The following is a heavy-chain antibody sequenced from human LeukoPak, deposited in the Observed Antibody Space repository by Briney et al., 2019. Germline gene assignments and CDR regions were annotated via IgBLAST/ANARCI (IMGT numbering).Heavy chain of an antibody. V-gene: IGHV4-61*01. Sequence: SETLSLTCTVSGGSISSGSYYWSWIRQPPGKGLEWIGYIYYSGSTNYNPSLKSRVTISVDTSKNQFSLKLSSATAADTAVYYCARVEQWLLYAFDIWGQGTMVTVSS. CDR1: GGSISSGSYY. CDR2: IYYSGST. D-gene: IGHD6-19*01. CDR3: ARVEQWLLYAFDI. J-gene: IGHJ3*02.